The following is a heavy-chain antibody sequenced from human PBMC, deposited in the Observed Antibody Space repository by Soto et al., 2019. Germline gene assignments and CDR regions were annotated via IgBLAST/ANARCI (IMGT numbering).Heavy chain of an antibody. CDR1: GFSLTTSGVG. V-gene: IGHV2-5*02. J-gene: IGHJ4*02. Sequence: QITLNESGPTVVKPTETLTLTCTFSGFSLTTSGVGVGWVRQSPGKAPEWLAFIYWDDDKRYSTSLKSRLTLTKDTSKNQVVLTMANVEPADTATYFCAHRVLRAVFGLVTTTAIYFDFWGQGTPVVVSS. CDR2: IYWDDDK. CDR3: AHRVLRAVFGLVTTTAIYFDF. D-gene: IGHD3-3*01.